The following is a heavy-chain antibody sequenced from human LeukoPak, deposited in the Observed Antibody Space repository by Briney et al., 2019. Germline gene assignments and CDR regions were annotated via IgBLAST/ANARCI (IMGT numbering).Heavy chain of an antibody. J-gene: IGHJ4*02. CDR3: AREQVGATPSDY. D-gene: IGHD1-26*01. Sequence: ASVKVSCKASGFTFTSYAISWVRQAPGQGLEWMGWISAYNGNTNYAQKLQGRVTMTTDTSTSTAYMELRSLRSDDTAVYYCAREQVGATPSDYWGQGTLVTVSS. CDR1: GFTFTSYA. V-gene: IGHV1-18*01. CDR2: ISAYNGNT.